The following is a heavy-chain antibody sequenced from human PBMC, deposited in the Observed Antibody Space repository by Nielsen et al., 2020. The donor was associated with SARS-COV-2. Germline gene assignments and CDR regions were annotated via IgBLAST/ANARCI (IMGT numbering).Heavy chain of an antibody. V-gene: IGHV3-23*01. D-gene: IGHD6-19*01. CDR1: GFTFSSYA. CDR3: AILLAVAGIDY. J-gene: IGHJ4*02. CDR2: ISGSGGST. Sequence: ESLKISCAASGFTFSSYAMSWVRQAPGKGLEWVSAISGSGGSTYYADSVKGRFTISRDNSKNTLYLQMNSPRAEDTAVYYCAILLAVAGIDYWGQGTLVTVSS.